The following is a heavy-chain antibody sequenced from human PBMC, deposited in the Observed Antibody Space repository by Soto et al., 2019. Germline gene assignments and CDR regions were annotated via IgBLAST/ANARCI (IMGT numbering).Heavy chain of an antibody. D-gene: IGHD5-12*01. Sequence: ASVKVSCKASGYTFTGHYIHWVRQAPEQGPEWMGEIGPESGATRYAQKFQGRVTMTRDMSIATVYMELSNLSPDDTAVYYCGRGRSGQIVVFYWGQGTPVTVSS. J-gene: IGHJ4*02. V-gene: IGHV1-2*02. CDR3: GRGRSGQIVVFY. CDR1: GYTFTGHY. CDR2: IGPESGAT.